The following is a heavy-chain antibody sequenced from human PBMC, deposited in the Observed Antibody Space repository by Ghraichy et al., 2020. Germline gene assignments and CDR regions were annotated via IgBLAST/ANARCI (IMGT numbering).Heavy chain of an antibody. CDR1: GGSISSSSYY. D-gene: IGHD1-26*01. V-gene: IGHV4-39*01. J-gene: IGHJ4*02. CDR2: IYYSGST. CDR3: ATLRRIGSPTGGYFDY. Sequence: SETLSLTCTVSGGSISSSSYYWGWIRQPPGKELEWIGSIYYSGSTYYNPSLKSRVTISVDTSKNQFSLKLSSVTAADTAVYYCATLRRIGSPTGGYFDYWGQGTLVTVSS.